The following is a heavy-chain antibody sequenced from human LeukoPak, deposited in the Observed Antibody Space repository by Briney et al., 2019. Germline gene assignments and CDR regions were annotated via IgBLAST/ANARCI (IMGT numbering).Heavy chain of an antibody. CDR1: GFTFSSYW. D-gene: IGHD1-26*01. CDR3: AKRHLPVETTGRDDY. Sequence: PGKSLRLSCAASGFTFSSYWMHWVRQAPGKGLVWVSRINAGGSSTNYADSVKGRFTISRDNAKNTLYLQMNSLRAEDTAVYYCAKRHLPVETTGRDDYWGQGTLVTVSS. J-gene: IGHJ4*02. CDR2: INAGGSST. V-gene: IGHV3-74*01.